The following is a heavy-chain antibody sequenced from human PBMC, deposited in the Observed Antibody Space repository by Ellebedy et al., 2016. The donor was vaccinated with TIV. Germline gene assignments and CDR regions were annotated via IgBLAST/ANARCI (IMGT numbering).Heavy chain of an antibody. D-gene: IGHD6-6*01. CDR3: ARSQGSSSSEFYYYYYYMDV. CDR1: GGSFSGYY. J-gene: IGHJ6*03. Sequence: SETLSLTXAVYGGSFSGYYWSWIRQPPGKGLEWIGEINHSGSTNYNPSLKSRVTISVDTSKNQFSLKLSSVTAADTAVYYCARSQGSSSSEFYYYYYYMDVWGKGTTVTVSS. CDR2: INHSGST. V-gene: IGHV4-34*01.